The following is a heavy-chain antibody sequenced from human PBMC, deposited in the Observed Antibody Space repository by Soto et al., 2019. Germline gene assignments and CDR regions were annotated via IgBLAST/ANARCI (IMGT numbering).Heavy chain of an antibody. CDR1: GFTFDDYG. D-gene: IGHD2-15*01. CDR2: INWSGGST. Sequence: GGSLRLSCAASGFTFDDYGMSWVRQAPGKGLEWVSGINWSGGSTGYADSVKGRFTISRDNAKNSLYLQMNSLRAEDTALYYCARDVSGGGSCYVGCYGMAVWGQGTTVPVSS. V-gene: IGHV3-20*04. J-gene: IGHJ6*01. CDR3: ARDVSGGGSCYVGCYGMAV.